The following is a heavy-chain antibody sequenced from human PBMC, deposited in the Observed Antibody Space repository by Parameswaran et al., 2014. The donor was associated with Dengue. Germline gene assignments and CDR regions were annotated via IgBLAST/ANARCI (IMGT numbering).Heavy chain of an antibody. V-gene: IGHV4-34*01. J-gene: IGHJ3*02. Sequence: WIRQPQEGLEWIGEIHDSGNTNYNPSLKSRVTISLDTSKNQFSLKLSSVTAADTAVYYCARIRWQFLPHDAFDIWGQGTMVTVSS. CDR3: ARIRWQFLPHDAFDI. CDR2: IHDSGNT. D-gene: IGHD3-3*01.